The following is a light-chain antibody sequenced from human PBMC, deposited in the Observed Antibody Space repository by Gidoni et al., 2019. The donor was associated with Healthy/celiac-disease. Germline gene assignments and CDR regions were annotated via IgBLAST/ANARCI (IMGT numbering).Light chain of an antibody. Sequence: MQMTQSPSTLSASVGDRVTITCRASQGISSWLAWYQQKPGKAPKLLIYKASSLESGVPSRFSGSGSGTEFTLTISSLQPDDFATYYCQQYNSYSRTFGQGTKVEIK. V-gene: IGKV1-5*03. CDR3: QQYNSYSRT. CDR2: KAS. J-gene: IGKJ1*01. CDR1: QGISSW.